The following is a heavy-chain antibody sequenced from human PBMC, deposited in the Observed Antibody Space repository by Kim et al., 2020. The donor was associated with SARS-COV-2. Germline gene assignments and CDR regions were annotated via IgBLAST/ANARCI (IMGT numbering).Heavy chain of an antibody. Sequence: ASVKVSCKASGYTFTGYYMHWVRQAPGQGLEWMGWINPNSGGTKYAQKFQGRVTMTRDTSISTAYMELSRLRSDDTAVYYCASECSSTSCYAAFDDWGQGTLVTVSS. D-gene: IGHD2-2*01. V-gene: IGHV1-2*02. CDR3: ASECSSTSCYAAFDD. J-gene: IGHJ4*02. CDR2: INPNSGGT. CDR1: GYTFTGYY.